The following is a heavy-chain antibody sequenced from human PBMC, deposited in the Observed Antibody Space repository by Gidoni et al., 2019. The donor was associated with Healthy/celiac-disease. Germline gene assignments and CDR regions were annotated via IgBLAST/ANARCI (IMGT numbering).Heavy chain of an antibody. D-gene: IGHD6-25*01. Sequence: QVQLQESGPGLVKPSQTLSLTCTVSGGSISSGCYYWSWIRQPPGKGLEWIGYIYYSGSTYYNPSLKSRVTISVDTSKNQFSLKLSSVTAADTAVYYCARSPFQAGAWAGDAFDIWGQGTMVTVSS. V-gene: IGHV4-31*03. CDR2: IYYSGST. CDR3: ARSPFQAGAWAGDAFDI. J-gene: IGHJ3*02. CDR1: GGSISSGCYY.